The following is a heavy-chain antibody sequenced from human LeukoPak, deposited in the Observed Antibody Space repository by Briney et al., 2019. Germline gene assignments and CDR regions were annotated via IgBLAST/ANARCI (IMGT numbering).Heavy chain of an antibody. Sequence: GGSLRLSCAASGFTFSSYAMHWVRQAPGKGLEWVAVISYDGSNKYYADSVKGRFTISGDNSKNTLYLQMNSLRAEDTAVYYCARVRRGLGYYYGMDVWGQGTTVTVSS. V-gene: IGHV3-30-3*01. CDR1: GFTFSSYA. CDR2: ISYDGSNK. CDR3: ARVRRGLGYYYGMDV. D-gene: IGHD5-24*01. J-gene: IGHJ6*02.